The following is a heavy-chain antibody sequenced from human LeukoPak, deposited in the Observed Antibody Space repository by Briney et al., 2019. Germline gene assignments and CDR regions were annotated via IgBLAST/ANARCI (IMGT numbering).Heavy chain of an antibody. CDR1: GFTFSSYA. J-gene: IGHJ4*02. Sequence: PGGSLRLSCAASGFTFSSYAMSWVRQAPGKGLEWASAISGSGGSTYYADSVKGRFTISRDNSKNTLYLQMNSLRAEDTAVHYCAKSGGWYSSYFDYWGQGTLVTVSS. CDR2: ISGSGGST. CDR3: AKSGGWYSSYFDY. D-gene: IGHD6-19*01. V-gene: IGHV3-23*01.